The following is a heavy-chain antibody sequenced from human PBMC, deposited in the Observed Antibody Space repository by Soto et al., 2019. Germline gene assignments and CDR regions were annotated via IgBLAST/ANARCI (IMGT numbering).Heavy chain of an antibody. CDR2: IYHSGST. V-gene: IGHV4-38-2*01. D-gene: IGHD6-13*01. CDR3: ARGEYSSSWYFKPHYYYGMDV. CDR1: GYSISSGYY. Sequence: SETLSLTCAVSGYSISSGYYWGWIRQPPGKGLEWIGSIYHSGSTYYNPSLKSRVTISVDTSKNQFSLKLSSVTAADTAVYYCARGEYSSSWYFKPHYYYGMDVWGQGTTVTVSS. J-gene: IGHJ6*02.